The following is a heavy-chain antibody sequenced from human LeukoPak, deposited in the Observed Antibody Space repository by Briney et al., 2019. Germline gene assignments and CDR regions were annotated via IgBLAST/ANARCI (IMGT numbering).Heavy chain of an antibody. CDR2: INPNSGGT. CDR1: GYTFTDYY. V-gene: IGHV1-2*02. J-gene: IGHJ4*02. CDR3: ATLYGDYVGSDY. D-gene: IGHD4-17*01. Sequence: AASVTVSPMASGYTFTDYYMQWVRQAPGQGGEWMGCINPNSGGTNYAHKFQGRVTMTRDTSISTAYMELSRLRSDDTAVYYCATLYGDYVGSDYWGQGTLVTVSS.